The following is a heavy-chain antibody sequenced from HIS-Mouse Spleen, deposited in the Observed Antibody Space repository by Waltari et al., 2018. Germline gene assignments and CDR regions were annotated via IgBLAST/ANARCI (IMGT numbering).Heavy chain of an antibody. CDR1: GGSISSYY. Sequence: QVQLQESGPGLVKPSETLSLTCTVSGGSISSYYWSWIRQPAGKGLEWIGRIYTSGSTTYHPSLRVRVTRSVDTSKKQFSLKLSSVTAADTAVYYCARDFHDFWSGYYGGDKKHDAFDIWGQGTMVTVSS. D-gene: IGHD3-3*01. V-gene: IGHV4-4*07. J-gene: IGHJ3*02. CDR2: IYTSGST. CDR3: ARDFHDFWSGYYGGDKKHDAFDI.